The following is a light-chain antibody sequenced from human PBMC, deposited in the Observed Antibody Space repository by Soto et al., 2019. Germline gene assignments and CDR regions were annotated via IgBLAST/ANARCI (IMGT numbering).Light chain of an antibody. CDR1: SRDVGAYDS. CDR2: DVS. Sequence: QSALTQPASVSGSPGQSIAISCTGTSRDVGAYDSVSWYQQHPGKAPKVMIYDVSHRPSGVSNRFSGSKSGNTASLTISGLQAEDEADYYCSSYTTSSTLEFGGGTKLTFL. J-gene: IGLJ2*01. CDR3: SSYTTSSTLE. V-gene: IGLV2-14*01.